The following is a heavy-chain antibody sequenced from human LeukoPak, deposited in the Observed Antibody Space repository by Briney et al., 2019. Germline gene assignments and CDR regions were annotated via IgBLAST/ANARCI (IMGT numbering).Heavy chain of an antibody. V-gene: IGHV1-18*01. CDR2: ISAYNGNT. CDR3: ARDRGDTSGYFFRY. D-gene: IGHD3-22*01. CDR1: GYTFSSYG. J-gene: IGHJ4*02. Sequence: ASVKVSCKASGYTFSSYGISWVRQAPGQGLEWMGWISAYNGNTNYAQKLQGRVTMTTDTSTNTAYMELRSLRSDDTAVFYCARDRGDTSGYFFRYWGQGTLVTVSS.